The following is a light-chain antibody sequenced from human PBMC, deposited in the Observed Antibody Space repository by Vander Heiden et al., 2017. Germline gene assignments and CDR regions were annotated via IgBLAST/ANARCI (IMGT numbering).Light chain of an antibody. CDR1: QSISSY. CDR2: AAS. CDR3: QQSYSSRLYT. Sequence: DIQMTQSPSSLSASVGDRVTITCRASQSISSYLNWYQQKPGKAPKLLIYAASSLQSGVPSRFSGSGSGTDFTLTISSLQPEDFATYYCQQSYSSRLYTLGQGTKLEIK. V-gene: IGKV1-39*01. J-gene: IGKJ2*01.